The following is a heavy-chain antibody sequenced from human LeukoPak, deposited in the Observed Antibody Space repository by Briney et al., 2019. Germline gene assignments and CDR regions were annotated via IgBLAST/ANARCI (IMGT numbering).Heavy chain of an antibody. J-gene: IGHJ4*02. CDR3: ARRSGSSHPCEY. V-gene: IGHV4-34*01. CDR2: INHSGST. CDR1: GGSFSGYY. D-gene: IGHD5-12*01. Sequence: SETLSLTCAVYGGSFSGYYWSWIRQPPGKGLEWIGEINHSGSTNYNPSLKSRVTISVDTSKNQFSLKLSSVTAADTAVYYCARRSGSSHPCEYWGQRTLVTVSS.